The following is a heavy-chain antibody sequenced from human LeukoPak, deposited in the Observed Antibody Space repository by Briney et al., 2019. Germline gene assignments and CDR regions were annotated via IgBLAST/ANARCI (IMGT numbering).Heavy chain of an antibody. J-gene: IGHJ3*02. D-gene: IGHD2-2*01. CDR1: GFIFSSYR. V-gene: IGHV3-48*04. CDR3: ARDSIDPAAMDPPGTFDI. Sequence: GGSLRLSCAASGFIFSSYRMNWVRQAPGKGLEWVSFADSVKGRFTISRDDAKNSLYLQMNSLTAEDTALYYCARDSIDPAAMDPPGTFDIWGQGTMVAVSS.